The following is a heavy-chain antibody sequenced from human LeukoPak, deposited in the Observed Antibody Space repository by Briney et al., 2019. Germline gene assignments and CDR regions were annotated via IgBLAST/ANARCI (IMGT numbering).Heavy chain of an antibody. CDR2: MNPNSGNT. CDR1: GYTFASYD. D-gene: IGHD6-13*01. J-gene: IGHJ5*02. V-gene: IGHV1-8*01. CDR3: ARVKEGYSSRAPWFDP. Sequence: ASVKVSCKASGYTFASYDINWVRQATGQGLEWMGWMNPNSGNTGYAQKFQGRVTMTRNTSISTAYMELSSLRSEGTAVYYCARVKEGYSSRAPWFDPWGQGTLVTVSS.